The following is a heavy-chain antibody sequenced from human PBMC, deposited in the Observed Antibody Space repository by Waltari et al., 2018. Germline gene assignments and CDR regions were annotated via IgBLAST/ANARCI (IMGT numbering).Heavy chain of an antibody. J-gene: IGHJ2*01. CDR2: IYYSGST. CDR1: GGSISSYY. V-gene: IGHV4-59*01. CDR3: ASRYCSGGSCYSHWYFDL. D-gene: IGHD2-15*01. Sequence: QVQLQESGPGLVKPSETLSLTCTVSGGSISSYYWSWIRPPPGKGLEWIGYIYYSGSTNYNPSLKSRVTISVDTSKNQFSLKLSSVTAADTAVYYCASRYCSGGSCYSHWYFDLWGRGTLVTVSS.